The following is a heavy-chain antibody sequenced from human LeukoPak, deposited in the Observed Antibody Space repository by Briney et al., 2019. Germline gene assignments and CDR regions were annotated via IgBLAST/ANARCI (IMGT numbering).Heavy chain of an antibody. D-gene: IGHD5-12*01. J-gene: IGHJ6*02. CDR3: ARVATINDYYYYYGMDV. CDR1: GYTFTSYD. CDR2: MNPNSGNT. Sequence: GASVKVSCKASGYTFTSYDINWVRQATGQGLEWMGWMNPNSGNTGYAQKFQGRVTMTRNTSISTAYMELSSLRSEDTAVYYCARVATINDYYYYYGMDVWGQGTTVTVSS. V-gene: IGHV1-8*01.